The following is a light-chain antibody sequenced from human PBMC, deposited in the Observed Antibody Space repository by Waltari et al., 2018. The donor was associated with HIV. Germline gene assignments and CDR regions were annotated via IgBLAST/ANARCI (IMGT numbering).Light chain of an antibody. J-gene: IGLJ2*01. CDR3: SSYTSSGTLV. CDR1: SSDIGYFNY. CDR2: EVG. Sequence: QSALTQPASVSGSPGQSITISCTGTSSDIGYFNYVSWYQQHPGRAPKLMFYEVGNRPSGVSNRFSVSKSDNTASLTVSGLQPEDEADYYCSSYTSSGTLVFGGGTRLTVL. V-gene: IGLV2-14*01.